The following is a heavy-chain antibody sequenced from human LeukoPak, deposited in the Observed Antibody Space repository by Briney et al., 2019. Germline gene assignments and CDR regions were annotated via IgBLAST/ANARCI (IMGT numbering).Heavy chain of an antibody. V-gene: IGHV1-46*01. D-gene: IGHD6-13*01. CDR1: GYTFTSYY. Sequence: VASVKVSCKASGYTFTSYYIHWVRQAPGQGLEWMAVINPSGGSTGYAQKFQGRVTMTRDTSTSTVYMELSSLTSEDTAVYYCARGAAGLDFWGQGTLVTVSS. CDR2: INPSGGST. J-gene: IGHJ4*02. CDR3: ARGAAGLDF.